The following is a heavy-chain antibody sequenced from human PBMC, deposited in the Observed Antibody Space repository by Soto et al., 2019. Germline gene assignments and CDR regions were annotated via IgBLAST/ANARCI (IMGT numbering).Heavy chain of an antibody. CDR3: ARSNFPYYDFWSGSLPGGMDV. CDR1: GFTFDDYG. CDR2: INWNGGST. D-gene: IGHD3-3*01. Sequence: PGGSLRLSCAASGFTFDDYGMSWVRQAPGKGLEWVSGINWNGGSTGYADSVKGRFTISRDNAKNSLYLQMNSLRAEDTALYYFARSNFPYYDFWSGSLPGGMDVWGQGTTVTVS. J-gene: IGHJ6*02. V-gene: IGHV3-20*04.